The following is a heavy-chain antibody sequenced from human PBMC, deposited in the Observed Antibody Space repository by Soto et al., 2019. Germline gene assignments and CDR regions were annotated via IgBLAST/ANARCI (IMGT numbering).Heavy chain of an antibody. CDR2: IIPIFGTA. CDR1: VGTFSSYA. J-gene: IGHJ5*02. Sequence: GASVKVSCKASVGTFSSYAISWLRQAPGQGLEWMGGIIPIFGTANYAQKFQGRVTITADKSTRTAYMELSRLRSEDTAVYYCASGTRPKISQTWFDPWGQGTLVTVSS. D-gene: IGHD1-1*01. V-gene: IGHV1-69*06. CDR3: ASGTRPKISQTWFDP.